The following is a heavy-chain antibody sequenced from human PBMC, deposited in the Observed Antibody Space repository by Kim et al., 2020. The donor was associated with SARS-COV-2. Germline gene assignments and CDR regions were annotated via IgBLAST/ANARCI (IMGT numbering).Heavy chain of an antibody. CDR3: AREGKNFGDFDS. Sequence: SETLSLTCTVSGGSIASGGYYWTWIRQHPGKGLEWIGYIHDSVNAYYNPSLRSRITILSDTAKNQFSLELRSVSAADTAVYYCAREGKNFGDFDSWGQGTLVTVSS. J-gene: IGHJ4*02. CDR1: GGSIASGGYY. V-gene: IGHV4-31*03. D-gene: IGHD1-7*01. CDR2: IHDSVNA.